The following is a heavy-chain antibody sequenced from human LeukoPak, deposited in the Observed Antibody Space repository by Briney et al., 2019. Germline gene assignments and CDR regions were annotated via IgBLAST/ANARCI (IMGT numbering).Heavy chain of an antibody. D-gene: IGHD6-13*01. CDR3: ARAYRDSSSWYGDAFDI. J-gene: IGHJ3*02. V-gene: IGHV3-23*01. CDR1: GFTFSSYA. CDR2: ISGSGGST. Sequence: GGSLRLSCAASGFTFSSYAMSWVRQAPGKGLEWVSVISGSGGSTYSADYLKARFTISRDNSKNTLYLQMNSLRAEDTAVYYCARAYRDSSSWYGDAFDIWGQGTMVTVSS.